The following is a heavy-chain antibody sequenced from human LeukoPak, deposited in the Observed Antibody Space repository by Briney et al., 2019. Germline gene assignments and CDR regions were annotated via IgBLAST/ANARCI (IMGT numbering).Heavy chain of an antibody. CDR2: MYYTGST. D-gene: IGHD4-17*01. Sequence: SETLSLTCTVSGGSMRSYYWSWIRQPPGKGLEWIGYMYYTGSTIYNPSLKSRVTISLDTSKNQFSLKMNSVTAADTAVYYCARMGNPATVTADYWGQGTLVTVSS. CDR3: ARMGNPATVTADY. CDR1: GGSMRSYY. V-gene: IGHV4-59*08. J-gene: IGHJ4*02.